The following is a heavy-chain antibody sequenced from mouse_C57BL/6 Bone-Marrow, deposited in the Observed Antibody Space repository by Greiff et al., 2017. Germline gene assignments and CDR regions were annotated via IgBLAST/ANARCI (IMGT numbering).Heavy chain of an antibody. CDR3: ARWNYYGSSYVDAIDY. J-gene: IGHJ4*01. V-gene: IGHV1-64*01. Sequence: QVQLQQPGAELVKPGASVKLSCKASGYTFTSYWMHWVKQRPGQGLEWIGMIHPNSGSTNYNEKFKSKATLTVDKSSSTAYMQLSSLTSADSAVYYCARWNYYGSSYVDAIDYWGQGTSVTVSS. CDR1: GYTFTSYW. D-gene: IGHD1-1*01. CDR2: IHPNSGST.